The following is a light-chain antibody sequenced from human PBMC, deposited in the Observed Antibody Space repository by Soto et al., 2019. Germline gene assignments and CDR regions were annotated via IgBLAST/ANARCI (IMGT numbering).Light chain of an antibody. J-gene: IGLJ3*02. CDR2: EVS. V-gene: IGLV2-14*01. CDR1: SSDVGGYNF. CDR3: SSYTTSSTRL. Sequence: QSVLTQPASVSGSPGQSTTISCTGTSSDVGGYNFVSWYQQHPGKAPKLMIYEVSNRPSGVSNRFSGSKSGNTASLTISGLQAEDEADYYCSSYTTSSTRLFGGGTKLTVL.